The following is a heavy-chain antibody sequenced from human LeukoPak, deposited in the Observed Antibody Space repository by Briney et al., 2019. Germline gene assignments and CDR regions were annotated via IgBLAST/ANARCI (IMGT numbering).Heavy chain of an antibody. V-gene: IGHV3-11*04. Sequence: GGSLRLSCVASGFTFSDYDMSWIRQAPGRGPEWISHISGSGTVTYHVDSVKSRFTISRDNAKNSLYLQMNSLRAEDTAVYYCARDLPRRAHEDYWGQGTLVTVSS. CDR3: ARDLPRRAHEDY. J-gene: IGHJ4*02. CDR1: GFTFSDYD. CDR2: ISGSGTVT.